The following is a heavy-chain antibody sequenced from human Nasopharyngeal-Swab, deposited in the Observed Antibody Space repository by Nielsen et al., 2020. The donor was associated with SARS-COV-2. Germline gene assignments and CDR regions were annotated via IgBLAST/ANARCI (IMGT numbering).Heavy chain of an antibody. V-gene: IGHV2-5*02. J-gene: IGHJ4*02. D-gene: IGHD6-19*01. Sequence: SGHTLVKPTQTLPLTCTFSGFSRSTDGVGVGWIRQPPGKALEWLALIYWADDKRYSPSLKSRLTTTKDTSITQVVLTMTNMDPVDTPTYYCSPHISVAAFDYWGQGTLVTVSS. CDR2: IYWADDK. CDR3: SPHISVAAFDY. CDR1: GFSRSTDGVG.